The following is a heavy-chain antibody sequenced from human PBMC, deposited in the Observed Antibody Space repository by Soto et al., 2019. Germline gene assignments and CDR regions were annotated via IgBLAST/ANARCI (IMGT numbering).Heavy chain of an antibody. J-gene: IGHJ6*02. CDR1: GGSINSGGYY. D-gene: IGHD2-2*01. CDR3: ARFPSRAHYFAMAV. Sequence: SETLSLTCTVSGGSINSGGYYWTWIRQHPERGLECIGYIYYSGNTYYNPSLKSRLIISLDTSKNQFSLNLNSVTAADTAVYYCARFPSRAHYFAMAVWGQGTAVT. V-gene: IGHV4-31*03. CDR2: IYYSGNT.